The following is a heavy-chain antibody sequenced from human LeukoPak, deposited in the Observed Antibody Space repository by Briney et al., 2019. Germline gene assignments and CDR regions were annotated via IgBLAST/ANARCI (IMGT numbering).Heavy chain of an antibody. CDR2: ISNSGST. CDR1: GGSIGGNSY. J-gene: IGHJ4*02. D-gene: IGHD1-26*01. CDR3: ARGGASSIPLDY. V-gene: IGHV4-61*01. Sequence: SEALSLTCTVSGGSIGGNSYWSWIRQPPGKGPEWIGHISNSGSTYYSPSLSSRVTISLDTSKNQFSLKLRSVTAADTAVYYCARGGASSIPLDYWGRGTLVTVSS.